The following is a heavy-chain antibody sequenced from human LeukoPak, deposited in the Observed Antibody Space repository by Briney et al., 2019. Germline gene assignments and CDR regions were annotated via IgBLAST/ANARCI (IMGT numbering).Heavy chain of an antibody. CDR3: ARDLAIYDFWSGLDY. CDR1: GGSISSGSYY. V-gene: IGHV4-61*02. J-gene: IGHJ4*02. CDR2: IYTSGST. Sequence: SETLSPTCTVSGGSISSGSYYWSWIRQPAGKGLEWIGRIYTSGSTNYNPSLKSRVTISVDRSKNQFSLKLSSVTAADTAVYYCARDLAIYDFWSGLDYWGQGTLVTVSS. D-gene: IGHD3-3*01.